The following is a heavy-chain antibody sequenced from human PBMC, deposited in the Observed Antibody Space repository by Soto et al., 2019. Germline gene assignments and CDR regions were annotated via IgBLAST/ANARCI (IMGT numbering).Heavy chain of an antibody. CDR1: GDSISSDDHY. V-gene: IGHV4-30-4*01. Sequence: QVQLQESGPGLVKPSQTLSLTCTVSGDSISSDDHYWSWIRQPPGKGLEWIGYIYYIGGTHYNPSLESRVTISLDTSKNQFSLRVSSVTAADTAVYYCARGVRDSGTYYYLHWFDPWGQGTLVTVSS. CDR2: IYYIGGT. D-gene: IGHD3-10*01. CDR3: ARGVRDSGTYYYLHWFDP. J-gene: IGHJ5*02.